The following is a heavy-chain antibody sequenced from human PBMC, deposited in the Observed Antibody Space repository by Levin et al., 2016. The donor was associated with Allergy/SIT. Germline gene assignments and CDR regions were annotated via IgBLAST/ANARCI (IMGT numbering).Heavy chain of an antibody. J-gene: IGHJ1*01. CDR1: GFTFSSYA. CDR3: AKSDSGYYYINAFDI. CDR2: ISGSGGST. Sequence: GESLKISCAASGFTFSSYAMSWVRQAPGKGLEWVSAISGSGGSTYYADSVKGRFTISRDNSKNTLYLQMNSLRAEDTAVYYCAKSDSGYYYINAFDIWGQGTLVTVSS. D-gene: IGHD3-22*01. V-gene: IGHV3-23*01.